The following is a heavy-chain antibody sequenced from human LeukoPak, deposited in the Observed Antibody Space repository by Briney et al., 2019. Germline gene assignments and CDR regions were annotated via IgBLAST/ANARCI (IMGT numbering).Heavy chain of an antibody. CDR1: GYNFGTRW. D-gene: IGHD3-10*01. CDR2: IYPDDSDA. CDR3: ARGAYGSGSYYNYYGMDV. V-gene: IGHV5-51*01. Sequence: SGESLKISCKGSGYNFGTRWVAWVRQMPGKGLEWMGIIYPDDSDARYSPSFQGQVTISADKSINTAYLQWSSLKASDTAIYLCARGAYGSGSYYNYYGMDVWGQGTTVTVSS. J-gene: IGHJ6*02.